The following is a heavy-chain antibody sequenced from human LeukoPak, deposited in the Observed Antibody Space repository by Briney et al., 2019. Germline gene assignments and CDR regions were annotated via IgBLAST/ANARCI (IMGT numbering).Heavy chain of an antibody. CDR2: ISTSGNPI. Sequence: SGGSLRLSCAASGFTFSNYEMNWVRQAPGKGLEWTSYISTSGNPIFYADSVKGRFTISRDNAKNSLYLQMNSLRAEDTAVYYCARGFAPHDYWGQGTLVTVSS. CDR1: GFTFSNYE. J-gene: IGHJ4*02. CDR3: ARGFAPHDY. V-gene: IGHV3-48*03.